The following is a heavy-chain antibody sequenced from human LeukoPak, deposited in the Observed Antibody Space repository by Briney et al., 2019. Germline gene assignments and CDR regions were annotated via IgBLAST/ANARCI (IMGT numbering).Heavy chain of an antibody. Sequence: PSETLSLTCTVSGGSISSSSYYWGWIRQPPGKELEWIGTIYYSGSTYYNPSLKSRVTISVDTSKIQFSLELSSVTATDTAVYYCARNFRDGYNPTDYWGQGTLVTVSS. J-gene: IGHJ4*02. CDR3: ARNFRDGYNPTDY. D-gene: IGHD5-24*01. CDR1: GGSISSSSYY. V-gene: IGHV4-39*01. CDR2: IYYSGST.